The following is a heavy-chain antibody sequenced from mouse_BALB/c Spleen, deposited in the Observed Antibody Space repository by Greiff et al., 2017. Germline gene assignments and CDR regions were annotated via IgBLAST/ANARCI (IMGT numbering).Heavy chain of an antibody. V-gene: IGHV1S137*01. CDR3: ASADYRYDKGYAMDY. CDR1: GYTFTDYA. Sequence: QVQLQQSGAELVRPGVSVKISCKGSGYTFTDYAMHWVKQSHAKSLEWIGVISTYYGDASYNQKFKGKATMTVDKSSSTAYMELARLTSEDSAIYYCASADYRYDKGYAMDYWGQGTSVTVSS. J-gene: IGHJ4*01. D-gene: IGHD2-14*01. CDR2: ISTYYGDA.